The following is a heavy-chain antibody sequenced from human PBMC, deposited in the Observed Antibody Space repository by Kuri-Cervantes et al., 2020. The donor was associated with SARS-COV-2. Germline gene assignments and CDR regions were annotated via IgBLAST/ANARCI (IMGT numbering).Heavy chain of an antibody. CDR3: ARERSGSYSSYYGMDV. J-gene: IGHJ6*02. CDR2: ISAYNGNT. CDR1: GGTFSSYA. D-gene: IGHD1-26*01. Sequence: ASVKVSCKASGGTFSSYAISWVRQAPGQGLEWMGWISAYNGNTNYAQKVQGRVTMTTDTSTSTAYMELRSLRSDDPAVYYCARERSGSYSSYYGMDVWGQGTTVTVSS. V-gene: IGHV1-18*01.